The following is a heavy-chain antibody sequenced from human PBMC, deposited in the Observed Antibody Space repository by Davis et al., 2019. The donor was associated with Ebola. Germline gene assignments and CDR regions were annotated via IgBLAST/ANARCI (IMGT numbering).Heavy chain of an antibody. Sequence: GESLKISCAASGFTFSSYSMNWVRQAPGKGLEWVSSISSSSSYIYYADSVKGRFTISRDNAKNSLYLQMNSLRAEDTAVYYCARGSYQEVEFDYWGQGTLVTVSS. CDR3: ARGSYQEVEFDY. D-gene: IGHD1-26*01. J-gene: IGHJ4*02. CDR1: GFTFSSYS. V-gene: IGHV3-21*04. CDR2: ISSSSSYI.